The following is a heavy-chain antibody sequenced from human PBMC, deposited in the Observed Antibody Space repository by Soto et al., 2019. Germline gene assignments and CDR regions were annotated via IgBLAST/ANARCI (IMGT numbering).Heavy chain of an antibody. CDR1: ACTFTNAW. CDR2: IKSKIDGGTT. CDR3: TTDSYITSVIVRFDY. D-gene: IGHD2-2*01. Sequence: PGGSLRLSCSASACTFTNAWINWVRQAPGKGLEWVGRIKSKIDGGTTDFAAPVKGRFAISRDDSKNMVYLQMNSLKTEDTAIYYCTTDSYITSVIVRFDYWGHGTLVSVSS. J-gene: IGHJ4*01. V-gene: IGHV3-15*07.